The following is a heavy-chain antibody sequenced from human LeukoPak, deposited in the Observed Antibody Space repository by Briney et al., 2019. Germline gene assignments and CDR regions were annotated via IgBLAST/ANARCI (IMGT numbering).Heavy chain of an antibody. J-gene: IGHJ1*01. CDR2: INPNSGGT. CDR3: ARGYYDSSDFEYFHH. CDR1: GYTFTSYG. D-gene: IGHD3-22*01. Sequence: GASVKVSCKASGYTFTSYGISWVRQAPGQGLEWMGWINPNSGGTNYAQKFQGRVTMTRDTSISTAYMELSRLTSDDTAVYYCARGYYDSSDFEYFHHWGQGTLVTVSS. V-gene: IGHV1-2*02.